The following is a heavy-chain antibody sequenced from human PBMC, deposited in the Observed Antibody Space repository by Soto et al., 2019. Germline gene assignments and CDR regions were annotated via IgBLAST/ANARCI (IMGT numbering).Heavy chain of an antibody. J-gene: IGHJ6*03. CDR2: INPNSGGT. CDR1: GYTFTGYY. V-gene: IGHV1-2*04. CDR3: ARAQGVAIRQARGYYYYYMDV. Sequence: ASVNVSCKASGYTFTGYYMHWVRQAPGQGLEWMGWINPNSGGTNYAQKFQGWVTMTRDTSISTAYMELSRLRSDDTAVYYCARAQGVAIRQARGYYYYYMDVWGKGTTVTVSS. D-gene: IGHD1-1*01.